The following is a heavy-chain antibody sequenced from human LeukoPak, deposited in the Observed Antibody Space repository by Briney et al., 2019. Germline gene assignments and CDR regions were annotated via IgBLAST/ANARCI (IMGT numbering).Heavy chain of an antibody. CDR1: GGSISSGGYS. CDR3: AGGGELPFDY. Sequence: SGTLSLTCAVSGGSISSGGYSWSWIRQPPGKGLEWIGYIYHSGSTYYNPSLKSRVTISVDRSKNQFSLKLSSVTAADTAVYYCAGGGELPFDYWGQGTLVTVSS. J-gene: IGHJ4*02. V-gene: IGHV4-30-2*01. CDR2: IYHSGST. D-gene: IGHD1-26*01.